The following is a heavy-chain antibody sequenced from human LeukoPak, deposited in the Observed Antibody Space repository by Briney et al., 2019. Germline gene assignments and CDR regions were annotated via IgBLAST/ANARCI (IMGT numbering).Heavy chain of an antibody. J-gene: IGHJ5*02. CDR2: IYSGGST. V-gene: IGHV3-53*01. D-gene: IGHD2-2*01. CDR1: GFTLSSNY. CDR3: ARGHSGVVPAANNWFDP. Sequence: GGSLRLSCAASGFTLSSNYINWVRQAPGKGLEGVSAIYSGGSTYYADSVKGRFTISRDNSKNTLYLQMNSLRAEDTAVYYCARGHSGVVPAANNWFDPWGQGTLVTVSS.